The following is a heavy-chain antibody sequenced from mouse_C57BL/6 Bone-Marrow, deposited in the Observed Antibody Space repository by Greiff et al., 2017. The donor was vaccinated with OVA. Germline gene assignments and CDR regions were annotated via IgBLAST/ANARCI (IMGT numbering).Heavy chain of an antibody. Sequence: QVQLQQPGAELVKPGASVKLSCKASGYTFTSYWMHWVKQRPGRGPEWIGRIDPNSGGTKYNEKFKSKATLTVDKPSSTAYMQLSSLTSEDSAVYYCAVYYDYDWFAYWGQGTLVTVSA. J-gene: IGHJ3*01. CDR1: GYTFTSYW. V-gene: IGHV1-72*01. CDR3: AVYYDYDWFAY. CDR2: IDPNSGGT. D-gene: IGHD2-4*01.